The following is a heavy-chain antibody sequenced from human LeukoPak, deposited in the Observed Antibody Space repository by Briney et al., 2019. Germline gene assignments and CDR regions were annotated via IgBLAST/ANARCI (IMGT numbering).Heavy chain of an antibody. J-gene: IGHJ3*02. D-gene: IGHD3-16*01. Sequence: SETLSLTCTVSGGSISSNTYYWGWIRQPPGKGLEWIGSIYYSGSTYYNPSLKSRVTISVDTSKNQFSLKLSSVTAADTAVYYCARLDTFGGVPDAFDIWGQGTMVTVSS. CDR1: GGSISSNTYY. CDR2: IYYSGST. V-gene: IGHV4-39*07. CDR3: ARLDTFGGVPDAFDI.